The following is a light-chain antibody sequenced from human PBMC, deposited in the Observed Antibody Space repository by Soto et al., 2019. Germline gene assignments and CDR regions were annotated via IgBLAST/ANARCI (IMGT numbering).Light chain of an antibody. CDR1: SSDIGIYNY. CDR3: CSFAGSNSWV. Sequence: QSALTQSRSVSGSPGQSVTISCSGSSSDIGIYNYVSWYQHHPGKVPKVLIYDVNKRPSGVPDRFSGSKSGNTASLTISGLQADDEADYYCCSFAGSNSWVFGGGTKLTVL. V-gene: IGLV2-11*01. CDR2: DVN. J-gene: IGLJ3*02.